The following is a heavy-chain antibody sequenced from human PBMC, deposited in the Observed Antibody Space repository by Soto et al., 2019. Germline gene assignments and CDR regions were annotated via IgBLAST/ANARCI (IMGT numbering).Heavy chain of an antibody. CDR1: GYNFNQYY. Sequence: QVQLMQSGAEVRKPGASVRLSCEISGYNFNQYYIHWVRQAPGQGLEWMGIINLRGGTTEYAHKFRGRVTVTGDTSTSTAYMELRSLRSEDTAIYFCARGPDDSDVPRWDYWGQGTLVTVSS. D-gene: IGHD4-17*01. V-gene: IGHV1-46*02. J-gene: IGHJ4*02. CDR3: ARGPDDSDVPRWDY. CDR2: INLRGGTT.